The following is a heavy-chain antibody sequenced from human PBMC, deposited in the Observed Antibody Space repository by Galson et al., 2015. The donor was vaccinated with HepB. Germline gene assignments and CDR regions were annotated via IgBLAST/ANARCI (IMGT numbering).Heavy chain of an antibody. CDR1: GYTFTSYG. J-gene: IGHJ4*02. V-gene: IGHV1-18*04. Sequence: SVKVSCKASGYTFTSYGISWVRQAPGQGLEWMGWISAYNGNTNYAQKLQGRVTMTTDTSTSTAYMELRSLRSDDTAVYYCARDWNYYGSGSYSGGYWGQGTLVTVSS. CDR3: ARDWNYYGSGSYSGGY. D-gene: IGHD3-10*01. CDR2: ISAYNGNT.